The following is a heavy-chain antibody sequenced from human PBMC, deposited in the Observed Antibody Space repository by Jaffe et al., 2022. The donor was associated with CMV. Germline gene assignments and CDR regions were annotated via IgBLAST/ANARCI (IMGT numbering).Heavy chain of an antibody. Sequence: VHLLESGGGLVPPGGSLRLSCAASGFTFSSYAMSWVRQAPGKGLEWVSTISKTSGGTTYFADSVKGRFTISRDNSKDTLYLQMNSLRAEDTAVYYCARGGPSITLILVAFTTHDAFDIWGQGTMVTVSP. CDR3: ARGGPSITLILVAFTTHDAFDI. J-gene: IGHJ3*02. CDR1: GFTFSSYA. CDR2: ISKTSGGTT. D-gene: IGHD3-22*01. V-gene: IGHV3-23*01.